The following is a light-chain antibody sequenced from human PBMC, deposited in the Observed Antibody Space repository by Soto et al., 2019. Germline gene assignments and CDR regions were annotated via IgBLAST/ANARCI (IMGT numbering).Light chain of an antibody. CDR3: QQSYNTPLT. CDR2: GAS. Sequence: DIQMTQSPSSLSASVGDRVTITCRASQTVSTFLNWYQQKPGKTPDLLIYGASTLQSGVPSRFSGFGSGTDFTLTISSLQPEDFAIYYCQQSYNTPLTFGQGTRLEI. V-gene: IGKV1-39*01. J-gene: IGKJ5*01. CDR1: QTVSTF.